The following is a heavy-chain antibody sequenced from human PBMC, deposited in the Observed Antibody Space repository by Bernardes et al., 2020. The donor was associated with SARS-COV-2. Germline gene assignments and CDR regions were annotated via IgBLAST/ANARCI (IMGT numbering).Heavy chain of an antibody. CDR2: IKQDGSEK. CDR3: ARADDDYGDYVGLIKREEIVQYYYYGMDV. J-gene: IGHJ6*02. D-gene: IGHD4-17*01. Sequence: GGSLRLSCAASGFTFRSYWMSWVRQAPGKGLEWVANIKQDGSEKYYVDSVKGRFTISRDNAKNSLYLQMNSLRAEDTAVCYCARADDDYGDYVGLIKREEIVQYYYYGMDVWGQGTTVTVSS. CDR1: GFTFRSYW. V-gene: IGHV3-7*01.